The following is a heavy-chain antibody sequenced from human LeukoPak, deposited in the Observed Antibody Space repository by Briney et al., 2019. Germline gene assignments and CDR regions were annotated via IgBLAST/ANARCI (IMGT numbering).Heavy chain of an antibody. CDR1: GFTFSSYS. J-gene: IGHJ4*02. CDR3: ARDPTVVAATFFDY. Sequence: GGSLRLSCAASGFTFSSYSMNWVRQAPGKGLEWVSYISSSSSYIYYADSVKGRFTISRDNAKNSLYLQMNSLRAEDTAVYYCARDPTVVAATFFDYWGQGTLVTVSS. CDR2: ISSSSSYI. D-gene: IGHD2-15*01. V-gene: IGHV3-21*01.